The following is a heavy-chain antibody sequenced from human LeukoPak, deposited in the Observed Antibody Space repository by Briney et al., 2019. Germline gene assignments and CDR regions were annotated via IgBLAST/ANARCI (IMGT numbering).Heavy chain of an antibody. D-gene: IGHD5-18*01. CDR1: GFTFSSYA. Sequence: PGRSLRLSCAASGFTFSSYAMHWVRQAPGKGLEWVSAISGSGGSTYHADSVKGRFTISRDNSKSTLYLQMNGLRVEDTAVYYCVRGGYSYGRPFDHWGQGTLVTVSS. CDR2: ISGSGGST. CDR3: VRGGYSYGRPFDH. V-gene: IGHV3-23*01. J-gene: IGHJ4*02.